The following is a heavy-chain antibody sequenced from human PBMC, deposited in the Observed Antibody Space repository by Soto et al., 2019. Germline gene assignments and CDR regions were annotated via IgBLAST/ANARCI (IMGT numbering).Heavy chain of an antibody. CDR2: IIPLHDMT. D-gene: IGHD2-21*02. CDR1: GGTFNSYA. V-gene: IGHV1-69*04. J-gene: IGHJ5*01. CDR3: VRHTGDFCDPWGWFDS. Sequence: QVQLVQSGAEVKKPGSSVKVSCKASGGTFNSYAISWVRQAPGKGLEWIGGIIPLHDMTKYAQRLEGRVTTTEDGPPRIVYMDLSRLTPVDTALYFSVRHTGDFCDPWGWFDSWGQGTLVTVSS.